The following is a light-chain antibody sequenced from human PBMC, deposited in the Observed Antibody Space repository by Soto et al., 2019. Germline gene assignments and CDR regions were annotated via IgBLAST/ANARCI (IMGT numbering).Light chain of an antibody. J-gene: IGLJ1*01. CDR1: SSDVGLYDY. Sequence: QSAVTQPASVSGSPGQSITISCTGTSSDVGLYDYVSWYQQHPGKAPQLMIYAVSNRPSGVSNRFSASKSGNTASLFISGLQAEDEADYYCSSYTSDSSYVFGSGTKVTVL. CDR2: AVS. V-gene: IGLV2-14*01. CDR3: SSYTSDSSYV.